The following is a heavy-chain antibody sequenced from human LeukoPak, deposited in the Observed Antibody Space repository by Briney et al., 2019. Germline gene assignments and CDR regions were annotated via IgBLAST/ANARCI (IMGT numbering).Heavy chain of an antibody. CDR1: GGSISSSNW. CDR3: ASRSSWSRAYWYFDL. V-gene: IGHV4-4*02. D-gene: IGHD6-13*01. CDR2: IYHSGST. Sequence: PSETLSLTCAVSGGSISSSNWWSWVRQPPGKGLEWIGEIYHSGSTNYNPSLKSRVTISVDKSKNQFSLKLSSVTAADTAVYYCASRSSWSRAYWYFDLWGRGTLVTVSS. J-gene: IGHJ2*01.